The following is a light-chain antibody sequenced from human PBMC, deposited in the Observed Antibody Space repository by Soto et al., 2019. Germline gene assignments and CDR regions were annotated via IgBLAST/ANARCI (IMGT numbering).Light chain of an antibody. Sequence: QSVLTQPASVSGSPGQPITISCTGTRSDVGSYNLVSWYQQHPGKAPKLILYEGSKRPSGVSHRFSGSRSGNTASLTISGLQAEDEADYYCCSYSGSSTWMFGGGTKLTVL. CDR2: EGS. J-gene: IGLJ3*02. V-gene: IGLV2-23*01. CDR3: CSYSGSSTWM. CDR1: RSDVGSYNL.